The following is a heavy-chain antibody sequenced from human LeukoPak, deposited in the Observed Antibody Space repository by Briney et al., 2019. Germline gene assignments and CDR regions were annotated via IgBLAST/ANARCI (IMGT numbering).Heavy chain of an antibody. CDR2: TRNKANSYTT. CDR3: ARAGIVGATWYFDY. V-gene: IGHV3-72*01. J-gene: IGHJ4*02. D-gene: IGHD1-26*01. CDR1: RFTFSSYS. Sequence: PGGSLRLSCAASRFTFSSYSMNWVRQAPGKGLEWVGRTRNKANSYTTEYAASVKGRFTISRDDSKNSLYLQMNSLKTEDTAVYYCARAGIVGATWYFDYWGQGTLVTVSS.